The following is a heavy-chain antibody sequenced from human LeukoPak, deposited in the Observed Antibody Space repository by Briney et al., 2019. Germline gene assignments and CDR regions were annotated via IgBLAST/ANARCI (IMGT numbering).Heavy chain of an antibody. D-gene: IGHD1-26*01. CDR3: ARQYSGSYFLAAYFDY. J-gene: IGHJ4*02. CDR2: ISSDGSNQ. CDR1: RFTFSNYA. Sequence: SGGSLRLSCAASRFTFSNYAMHWVRQAPGKALEWVSLISSDGSNQNYADSVKGRFTISRDNSNNTLYLQMNSLRAEDTAVYYCARQYSGSYFLAAYFDYWGQGALVTVSS. V-gene: IGHV3-30*04.